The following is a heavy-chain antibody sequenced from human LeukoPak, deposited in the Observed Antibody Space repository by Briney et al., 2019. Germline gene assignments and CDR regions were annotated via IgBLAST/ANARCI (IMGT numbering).Heavy chain of an antibody. CDR3: ASSRGNWNPFDY. CDR1: GFTVSSNY. Sequence: GGSLRLSCAASGFTVSSNYMSWVCQAPGKGLEWVSVIYSGGSTYYADSVKGRFTISRDNSKNTLYLQMNSLRAEDTAVYYCASSRGNWNPFDYWGQGTLVTVSS. D-gene: IGHD1-20*01. J-gene: IGHJ4*02. V-gene: IGHV3-53*01. CDR2: IYSGGST.